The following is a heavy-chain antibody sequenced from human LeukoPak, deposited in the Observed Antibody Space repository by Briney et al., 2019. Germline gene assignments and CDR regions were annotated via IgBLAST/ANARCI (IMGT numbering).Heavy chain of an antibody. V-gene: IGHV3-30*02. J-gene: IGHJ3*02. CDR3: ARAPPIYYDSSGTHAFDI. CDR2: IRYDGSNK. Sequence: GGSLRLSCTASGFTFGDYAMSWVRQAPGKGLEWVAFIRYDGSNKYYADSVKGRFTISRDNSKNTLYLQMNSLRAEDTAVYYCARAPPIYYDSSGTHAFDIWGQGTMVTVSS. D-gene: IGHD3-22*01. CDR1: GFTFGDYA.